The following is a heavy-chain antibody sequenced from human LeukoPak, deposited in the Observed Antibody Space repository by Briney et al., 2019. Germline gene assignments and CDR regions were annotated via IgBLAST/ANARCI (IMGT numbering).Heavy chain of an antibody. V-gene: IGHV4-59*01. J-gene: IGHJ4*02. CDR1: GGSISNYY. CDR3: ARDKWLRFEYVDY. Sequence: SETLSLTCTVSGGSISNYYWSWIRQPPGKGLEWIGYIYYSGSTNYNPSLRSRVTISVDTSKNQFSLKLSSVTAADTAVYYCARDKWLRFEYVDYWGQGTLVTVSS. CDR2: IYYSGST. D-gene: IGHD5-12*01.